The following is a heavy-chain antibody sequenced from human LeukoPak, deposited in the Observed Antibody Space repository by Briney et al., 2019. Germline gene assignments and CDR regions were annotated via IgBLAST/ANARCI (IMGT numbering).Heavy chain of an antibody. CDR1: GFTFSSYA. D-gene: IGHD2-15*01. CDR3: AKGGGDSCYSVNDY. Sequence: GGSLRLSCAASGFTFSSYAMSWVRQAPGKGLEWVSVICGSGGDTYYADSVKGRFTISRVNSKNALYLQMNSLRAEDTAVYYCAKGGGDSCYSVNDYRGQGTLVTVSS. V-gene: IGHV3-23*01. J-gene: IGHJ4*02. CDR2: ICGSGGDT.